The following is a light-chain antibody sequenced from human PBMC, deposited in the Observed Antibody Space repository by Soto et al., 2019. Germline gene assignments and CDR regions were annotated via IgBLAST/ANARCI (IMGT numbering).Light chain of an antibody. J-gene: IGLJ2*01. V-gene: IGLV2-14*03. Sequence: QSVLTQPASVSGSPGQSITISCTGTSSDVGGYNFVSWYQQHPGKAPKVMIYDVSDRPSGVSNRFSGSKSGNTASLTISGLQAEDEADYYCTSYTSSSTVVFGGGTTVTVL. CDR1: SSDVGGYNF. CDR3: TSYTSSSTVV. CDR2: DVS.